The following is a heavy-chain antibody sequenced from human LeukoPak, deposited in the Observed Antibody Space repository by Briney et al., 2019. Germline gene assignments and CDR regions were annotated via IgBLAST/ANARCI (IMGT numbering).Heavy chain of an antibody. Sequence: SETLSLTCAVYGGSFSGYYWSWIRQPPGKGLEWIGEINHSGSTNYNPSLKSRVTISVDTSKNQLSLKLSSVTAADTAVYYCARDPTLGYFDYWGQGTLVTVSS. CDR1: GGSFSGYY. V-gene: IGHV4-34*01. CDR2: INHSGST. J-gene: IGHJ4*02. CDR3: ARDPTLGYFDY.